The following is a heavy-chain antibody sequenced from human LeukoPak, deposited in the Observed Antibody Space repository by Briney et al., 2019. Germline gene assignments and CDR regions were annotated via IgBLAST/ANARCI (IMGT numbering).Heavy chain of an antibody. V-gene: IGHV3-64*01. J-gene: IGHJ4*02. D-gene: IGHD1-26*01. CDR2: ISSNGGST. CDR3: ARSGSYALGFDY. Sequence: GGSLRLSCAASGFTFSSYAMHWVRQAPGKGLEYVSAISSNGGSTYYANSVKGRFTISRDNSKNTLYLQMGSLRAEDMAVYYCARSGSYALGFDYWGQGTLVTVSS. CDR1: GFTFSSYA.